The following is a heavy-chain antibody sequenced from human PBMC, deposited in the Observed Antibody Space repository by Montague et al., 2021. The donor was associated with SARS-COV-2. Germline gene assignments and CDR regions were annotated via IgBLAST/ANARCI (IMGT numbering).Heavy chain of an antibody. Sequence: SETLSLTCTVSGFSIGSGHYCGWFLQPPGKGLEWIVGINYSGTTYYYPSPHSGLTTLIDTSSNQFSLRLPSVTAADTAVFFCLGEKAGGLRNVFDIWGQGTTVTVSS. CDR1: GFSIGSGHY. V-gene: IGHV4-38-2*02. CDR2: INYSGTT. CDR3: LGEKAGGLRNVFDI. J-gene: IGHJ3*02.